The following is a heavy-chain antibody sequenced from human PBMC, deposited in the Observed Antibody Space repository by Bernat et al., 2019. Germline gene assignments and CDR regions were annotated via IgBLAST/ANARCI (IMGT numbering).Heavy chain of an antibody. CDR3: ASIDTPMYYDFWSGYFGNPYGMDV. CDR2: IITSSSTN. CDR1: GFTFSSYS. J-gene: IGHJ6*02. V-gene: IGHV3-48*01. Sequence: EVQLVESGGGLVQPGGSLRLSCAASGFTFSSYSMNWVRQAPGKGLEWVSYIITSSSTNYSADSVKGRFTISRDNAKNSMYLKMNRLRAEETAVYNGASIDTPMYYDFWSGYFGNPYGMDVWGQGTTVTVSS. D-gene: IGHD3-3*01.